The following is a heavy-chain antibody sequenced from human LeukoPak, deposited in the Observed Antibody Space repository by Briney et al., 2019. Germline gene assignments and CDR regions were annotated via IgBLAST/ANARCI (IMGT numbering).Heavy chain of an antibody. CDR2: IYRSGTT. D-gene: IGHD3-10*01. CDR1: GDSMRNYY. J-gene: IGHJ5*02. CDR3: ARESTRYGSGNYNWFDR. Sequence: SETLSLTCTVSGDSMRNYYWAWIRHSPGKGLEWIGRIYRSGTTNYSPSLHSRVTMSIDTSQNYFSLKLTSVTAADTAVYYCARESTRYGSGNYNWFDRWGQGTLVTVSS. V-gene: IGHV4-4*07.